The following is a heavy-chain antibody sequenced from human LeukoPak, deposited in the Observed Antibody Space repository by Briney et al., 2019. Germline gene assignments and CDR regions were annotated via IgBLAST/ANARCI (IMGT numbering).Heavy chain of an antibody. CDR1: GFTFSSYA. J-gene: IGHJ4*02. CDR3: AKETQARGYYDSQAGY. CDR2: ISGSGGST. Sequence: HSGGSLRLSCAASGFTFSSYAMSWVRQAPGKGLEWVSAISGSGGSTYYADSVKGRFTISRDNSKNTLYLQMNSLRAEDTAVYYCAKETQARGYYDSQAGYWGQGTPVTVSS. D-gene: IGHD3-22*01. V-gene: IGHV3-23*01.